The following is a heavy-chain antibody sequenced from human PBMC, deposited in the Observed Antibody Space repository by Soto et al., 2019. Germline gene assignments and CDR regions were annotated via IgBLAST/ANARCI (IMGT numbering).Heavy chain of an antibody. D-gene: IGHD3-10*01. CDR1: GYIFTSYY. J-gene: IGHJ4*02. CDR3: SIADPGDTSPFDH. Sequence: AAVKVSCKASGYIFTSYYLHWVRQAPGQGLEWMGWINPFDGSRMFAQSFQGRVTFTRDTSTSTVYMELSGFRSDDTAVYYCSIADPGDTSPFDHWGE. CDR2: INPFDGSR. V-gene: IGHV1-46*03.